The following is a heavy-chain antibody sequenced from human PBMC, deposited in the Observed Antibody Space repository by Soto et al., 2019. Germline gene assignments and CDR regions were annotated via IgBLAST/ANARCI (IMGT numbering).Heavy chain of an antibody. J-gene: IGHJ6*02. V-gene: IGHV3-33*01. CDR3: ARDEGLGVNYYYYGMDV. CDR2: IWYDGSNK. Sequence: QVQLVESGGGAVQPGRSLRLSCAASGFTFSSYGMHWVRQAPGKGLEWVAVIWYDGSNKYYADSVKGRFTISRDNSKNTLYLQMNSLRAEDTAVYYCARDEGLGVNYYYYGMDVWGQGTTVTVSS. CDR1: GFTFSSYG. D-gene: IGHD3-10*01.